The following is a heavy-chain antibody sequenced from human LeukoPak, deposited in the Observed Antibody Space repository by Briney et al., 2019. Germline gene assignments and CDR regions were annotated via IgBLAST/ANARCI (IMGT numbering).Heavy chain of an antibody. J-gene: IGHJ3*02. CDR3: AKSSSADAFDI. V-gene: IGHV3-33*06. CDR1: GFTFSSYG. Sequence: PGGSLSLSCAASGFTFSSYGMLWVRQAPGKGLEWVAVMWYDGSNKYYADSVKGRFTISRDNSKNTLYLQMNSLRAEDTAVYYCAKSSSADAFDIWGQGTMVTVSS. D-gene: IGHD6-6*01. CDR2: MWYDGSNK.